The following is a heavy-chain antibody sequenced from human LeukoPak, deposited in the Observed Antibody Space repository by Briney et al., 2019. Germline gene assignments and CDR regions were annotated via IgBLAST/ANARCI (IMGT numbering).Heavy chain of an antibody. Sequence: SETLSLTCTVSGGSISSYYWSWIRQPPGKGLEWIGYIYYSGSTNYNPSLKSRVTISVDTSKNQFSLKLSSVPAADTAVYYCARELATMVRGGSDAFDIWGQGTMVTVSS. CDR3: ARELATMVRGGSDAFDI. D-gene: IGHD3-10*01. V-gene: IGHV4-59*12. CDR1: GGSISSYY. CDR2: IYYSGST. J-gene: IGHJ3*02.